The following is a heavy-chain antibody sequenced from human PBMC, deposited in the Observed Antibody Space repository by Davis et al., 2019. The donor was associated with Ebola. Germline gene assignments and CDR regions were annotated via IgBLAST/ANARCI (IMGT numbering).Heavy chain of an antibody. CDR3: TGTVTPREY. Sequence: GESLKISCAASGFTFSGSAMHWVRQASGKGLEWVGRIRSKANSYATAYAASVKGRFTISRDDSKNTAYLQMNSLKTEDTAVYYCTGTVTPREYWGQGTLVTVSS. V-gene: IGHV3-73*01. CDR2: IRSKANSYAT. D-gene: IGHD4-17*01. J-gene: IGHJ4*02. CDR1: GFTFSGSA.